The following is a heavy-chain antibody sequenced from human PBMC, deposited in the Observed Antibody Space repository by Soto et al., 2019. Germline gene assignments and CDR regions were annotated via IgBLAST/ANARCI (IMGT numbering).Heavy chain of an antibody. V-gene: IGHV1-69*12. Sequence: QVQLVQSGAEVKKPGSSVKVSCKASGGTFSSYAISWVRQAPGQGLEWMGGIIPIFGTANYAQKFQGRVTVTADESTSTAYMELSSLRSEDTAVYSCAREGDGYNWVDYWGQGTLVTVSS. CDR1: GGTFSSYA. D-gene: IGHD5-12*01. CDR3: AREGDGYNWVDY. CDR2: IIPIFGTA. J-gene: IGHJ4*02.